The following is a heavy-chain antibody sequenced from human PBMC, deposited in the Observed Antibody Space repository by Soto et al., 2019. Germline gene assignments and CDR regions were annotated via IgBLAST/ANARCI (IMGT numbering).Heavy chain of an antibody. CDR2: ISSDGTNK. D-gene: IGHD3-16*01. Sequence: QVQLVGSGGGVVQPGTSLRLSCAASGFTFSIYAMHWVRQAPEKGLEWVAVISSDGTNKNHADSVRGRFSISRDNSNNMLRLQMDNMRVDDTGVYYCARSNSEAGWGQFDYWGQGTLVTVSS. CDR3: ARSNSEAGWGQFDY. J-gene: IGHJ4*02. CDR1: GFTFSIYA. V-gene: IGHV3-30-3*01.